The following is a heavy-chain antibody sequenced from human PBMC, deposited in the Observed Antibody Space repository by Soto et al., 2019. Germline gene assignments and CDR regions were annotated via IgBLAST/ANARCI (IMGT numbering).Heavy chain of an antibody. J-gene: IGHJ6*02. Sequence: SGGSLRLSCAVSGFTFSSYWMSWVRQAPGKGLEWVANIKQDGSEKYYVDSVKGRLTISRDNAKNSLYLQMNSLRAEDTAVYYCARDQTPYCSSISCSKYGMDVWGQGTTVTVSS. CDR3: ARDQTPYCSSISCSKYGMDV. D-gene: IGHD2-2*01. CDR1: GFTFSSYW. V-gene: IGHV3-7*03. CDR2: IKQDGSEK.